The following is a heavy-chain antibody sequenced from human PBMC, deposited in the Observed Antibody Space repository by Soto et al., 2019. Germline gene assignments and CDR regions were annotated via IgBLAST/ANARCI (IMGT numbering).Heavy chain of an antibody. CDR1: GGSISSSSYY. J-gene: IGHJ6*02. CDR2: IYYSGST. CDR3: ASHPVLRFNYYYYGMDV. V-gene: IGHV4-39*01. Sequence: PSETLSLTCTVSGGSISSSSYYWGWIRQPPGKGLEWIGSIYYSGSTYYNPSLKSRVTISVDTSKNQLSLKLSSVTAADTAVYYCASHPVLRFNYYYYGMDVWGQGTTVTVSS.